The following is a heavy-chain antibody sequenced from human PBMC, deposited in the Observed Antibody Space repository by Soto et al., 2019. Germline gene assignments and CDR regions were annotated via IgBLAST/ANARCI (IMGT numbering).Heavy chain of an antibody. V-gene: IGHV3-30-3*01. D-gene: IGHD3-3*01. Sequence: QVQLVESGGGGVQPGRSLRLSCAASGFTFSSYAMHWVRQAPGKGLEWVAVISYDGSNKYYADSVKGRFTISRDNSKNTLYLQMNSLRAEDTAVYYCARAPRFLEWTGVMDVWGQGTTVTVSS. CDR2: ISYDGSNK. CDR3: ARAPRFLEWTGVMDV. J-gene: IGHJ6*02. CDR1: GFTFSSYA.